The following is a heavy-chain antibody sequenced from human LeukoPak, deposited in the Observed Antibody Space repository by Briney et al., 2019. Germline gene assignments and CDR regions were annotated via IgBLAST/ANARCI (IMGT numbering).Heavy chain of an antibody. D-gene: IGHD1-26*01. CDR2: ISGSGGST. V-gene: IGHV3-23*01. CDR3: AKDRQWELTGFDY. Sequence: PGGSLRLSCAASGFTFSSYAMSWVRQAPGKGLEWVSTISGSGGSTHYADSVKGRFTISRDNSKNTLYLQTNSLRAEDTAVYYCAKDRQWELTGFDYWGQGTLVTVSS. CDR1: GFTFSSYA. J-gene: IGHJ4*02.